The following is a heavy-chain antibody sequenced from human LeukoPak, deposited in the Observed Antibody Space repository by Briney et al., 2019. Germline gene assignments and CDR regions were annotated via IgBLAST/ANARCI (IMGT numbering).Heavy chain of an antibody. CDR1: GGTFISYA. D-gene: IGHD3-22*01. CDR2: IIPIFGTA. J-gene: IGHJ5*02. Sequence: SVKVSCKASGGTFISYAISWVRQAPGQGLEWMGGIIPIFGTANYAQKFQGRVTITADESTSTAYMELSSLRSEDTAVYYCAFQTYYYDSSGLNWFDPWGQGTLVTVSS. V-gene: IGHV1-69*13. CDR3: AFQTYYYDSSGLNWFDP.